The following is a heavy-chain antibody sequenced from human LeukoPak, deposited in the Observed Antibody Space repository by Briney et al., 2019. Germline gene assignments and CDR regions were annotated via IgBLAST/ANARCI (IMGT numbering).Heavy chain of an antibody. CDR1: GYRFTSYS. CDR2: VDAGSDNR. J-gene: IGHJ6*02. D-gene: IGHD6-6*01. CDR3: SRKYSSSSPYYYYGMDV. V-gene: IGHV1-3*01. Sequence: LGASVKVSCKASGYRFTSYSIHWVRQAPGQRLEWMGSVDAGSDNRKYSQKFQGRVTITSDTSASTAYMELSSLRSEDTAVYYCSRKYSSSSPYYYYGMDVWGQGTTVTVSS.